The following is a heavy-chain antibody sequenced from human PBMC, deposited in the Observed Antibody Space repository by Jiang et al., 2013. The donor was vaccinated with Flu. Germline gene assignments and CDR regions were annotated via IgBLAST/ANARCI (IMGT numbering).Heavy chain of an antibody. CDR2: INHSGST. D-gene: IGHD6-19*01. CDR3: ARGGRSAGRWLVKGGVYFDY. J-gene: IGHJ4*02. CDR1: GGSFSGYY. V-gene: IGHV4-34*01. Sequence: LLKPSETLSLTCAVYGGSFSGYYWSWIRQPPGKGLEWIGEINHSGSTNYNPSLKSRVTISVDTSKNQFSLKLSSVTAADTAVYYCARGGRSAGRWLVKGGVYFDYWGQGTLVTVSS.